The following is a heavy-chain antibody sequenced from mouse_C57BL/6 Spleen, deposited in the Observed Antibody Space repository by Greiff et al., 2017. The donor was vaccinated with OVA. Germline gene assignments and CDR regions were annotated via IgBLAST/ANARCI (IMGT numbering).Heavy chain of an antibody. CDR1: GFTFSDYG. CDR2: ISSGSSTI. Sequence: EVKLMEPGGGLVMPGGSLKLSCAASGFTFSDYGMHWVRQAPEKGLEWVAYISSGSSTIYYADTVKGRFTISRDNAKNTLFLQMTSLRSEDTAMYYCARHGYGFIMDYWGQGTSVTVSS. J-gene: IGHJ4*01. V-gene: IGHV5-17*01. CDR3: ARHGYGFIMDY. D-gene: IGHD2-2*01.